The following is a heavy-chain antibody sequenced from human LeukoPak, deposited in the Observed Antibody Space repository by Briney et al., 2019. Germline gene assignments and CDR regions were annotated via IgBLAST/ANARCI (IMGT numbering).Heavy chain of an antibody. CDR2: ISHHGSNE. CDR1: GFTFSTYP. J-gene: IGHJ4*02. CDR3: ARVHDTTGYYHYFDS. V-gene: IGHV3-30*14. Sequence: PGGSLRLSCEASGFTFSTYPMHWVRQAPDKGLEWVAMISHHGSNEYYADSVKGRFTISRDNSKNTLYLQMNNPRVEDTAIYYGARVHDTTGYYHYFDSWGQGTLVTVSS. D-gene: IGHD3-9*01.